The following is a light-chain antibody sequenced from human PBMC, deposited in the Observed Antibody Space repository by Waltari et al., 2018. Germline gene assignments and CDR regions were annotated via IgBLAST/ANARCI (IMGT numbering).Light chain of an antibody. CDR3: QHYVRLPGS. CDR2: GAS. J-gene: IGKJ1*01. V-gene: IGKV3-20*01. Sequence: EIVLTQSPGTLSLSPGERATLSCRASQRVSRSLAWYQQKPGQAPRLLIYGASSRAAGVPDRLSGSGSGTDFSLTISRLEPEDFAVYYCQHYVRLPGSFGQGTKVEIK. CDR1: QRVSRS.